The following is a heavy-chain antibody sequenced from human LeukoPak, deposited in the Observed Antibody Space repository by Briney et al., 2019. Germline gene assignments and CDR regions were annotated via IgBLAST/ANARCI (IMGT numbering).Heavy chain of an antibody. J-gene: IGHJ6*02. D-gene: IGHD6-19*01. CDR3: ARGSGVAVGMDV. CDR1: GGSISSYY. Sequence: SETLSLTCTVSGGSISSYYWSWIRQPPGKGLEWIGYIYYSGSTNYNPSLKSRVTISVDTSKNRFSLKLSSVTAADTAVYYCARGSGVAVGMDVWGQGTTVIVSS. V-gene: IGHV4-59*01. CDR2: IYYSGST.